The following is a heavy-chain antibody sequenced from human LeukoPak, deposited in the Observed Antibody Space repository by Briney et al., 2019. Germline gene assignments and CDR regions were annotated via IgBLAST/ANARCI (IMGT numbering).Heavy chain of an antibody. V-gene: IGHV3-23*01. Sequence: GGSLRLSCAASGFTFSSYAMSWVRQAPGKGLEWVSAISGSGGSTYYADSVKGRFTISGDNSKNTLYLQMNSLRAEDTAVYYCAKDQGIRDFWSGYYFDYWGQGTLVTVSS. CDR1: GFTFSSYA. CDR3: AKDQGIRDFWSGYYFDY. D-gene: IGHD3-3*01. CDR2: ISGSGGST. J-gene: IGHJ4*02.